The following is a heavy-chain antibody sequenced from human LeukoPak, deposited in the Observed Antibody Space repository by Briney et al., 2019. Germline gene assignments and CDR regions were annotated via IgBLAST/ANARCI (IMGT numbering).Heavy chain of an antibody. CDR3: ARTGIAAAGPLNWFDP. J-gene: IGHJ5*02. CDR1: GFTFSNYA. CDR2: ISNSGSTI. Sequence: GGSLRLSCAASGFTFSNYAMNWVRQAPGKGLEWVSYISNSGSTIYYADSVKGRFTISRDNAKNSLYLQMNSLRAEDTAVYYCARTGIAAAGPLNWFDPWGQGTLVTVSS. D-gene: IGHD6-13*01. V-gene: IGHV3-48*03.